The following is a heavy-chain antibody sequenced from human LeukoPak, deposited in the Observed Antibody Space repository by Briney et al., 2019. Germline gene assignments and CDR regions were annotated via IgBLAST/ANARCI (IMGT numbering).Heavy chain of an antibody. CDR2: ISGSGGST. Sequence: GGSLRLSCAASGFTFSSYAMSWVRQAPGKGLEWVSAISGSGGSTYHADSVKGRFTISRDNSKNTLYLQMNSLRAEDTAVYYCAKDLRHSGSYRSGNYWGQGTLVTVSS. J-gene: IGHJ4*02. D-gene: IGHD1-26*01. V-gene: IGHV3-23*01. CDR3: AKDLRHSGSYRSGNY. CDR1: GFTFSSYA.